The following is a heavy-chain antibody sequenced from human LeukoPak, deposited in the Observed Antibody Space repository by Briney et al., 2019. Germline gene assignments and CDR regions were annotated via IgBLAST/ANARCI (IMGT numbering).Heavy chain of an antibody. CDR1: GFTFSSYA. J-gene: IGHJ4*02. Sequence: GGSLRLSCTASGFTFSSYAMSWVRQAPGKGLEWVSAISGSGGSTYYADSVKGRFTISRDNSKNTLYLQMNSLRAEDTAVYYCAKGVRSWYDAYFDHGPEGTRVRVFS. D-gene: IGHD6-13*01. CDR3: AKGVRSWYDAYFDH. CDR2: ISGSGGST. V-gene: IGHV3-23*01.